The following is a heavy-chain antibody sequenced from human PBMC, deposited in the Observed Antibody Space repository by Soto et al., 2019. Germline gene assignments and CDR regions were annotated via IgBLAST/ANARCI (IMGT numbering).Heavy chain of an antibody. CDR2: INAGNGNT. CDR1: GYTFTSYA. CDR3: ARDKQIDCTNGVCYTPFDY. D-gene: IGHD2-8*01. J-gene: IGHJ4*02. V-gene: IGHV1-3*01. Sequence: GDSVKVSCKASGYTFTSYAMHWVRQAPGQRLEWMGWINAGNGNTKYSQKFQGRVTITRDTSASTAYMELSSLRSEDTAVYYCARDKQIDCTNGVCYTPFDYWGQGTLVTVSS.